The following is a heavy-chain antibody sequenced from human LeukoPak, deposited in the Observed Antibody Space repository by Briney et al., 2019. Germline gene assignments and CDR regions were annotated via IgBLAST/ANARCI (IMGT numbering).Heavy chain of an antibody. CDR2: ISSSSSYI. Sequence: PGGSLRLSCAASGFTFSSYSMNWVRQAPGKGLEWVSSISSSSSYIYYADSVKGRFTISRDNAKNSLYLQMNSLRAEDTAVYYCARDSDYGGNSGAFDNWGQGTLVTVSS. D-gene: IGHD4-23*01. CDR1: GFTFSSYS. J-gene: IGHJ4*02. CDR3: ARDSDYGGNSGAFDN. V-gene: IGHV3-21*01.